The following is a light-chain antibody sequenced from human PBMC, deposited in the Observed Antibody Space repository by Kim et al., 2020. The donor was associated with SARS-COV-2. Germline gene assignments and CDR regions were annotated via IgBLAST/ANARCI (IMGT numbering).Light chain of an antibody. J-gene: IGKJ4*01. Sequence: GDRVTITCQASQDISNYLNWYQQKPGKAPKLLIYDASNLETGVPSRFSGSGSGTDFTFTISSLQPEDIATYYCQQYDNLPPEKLTFGGGTKVDIK. CDR3: QQYDNLPPEKLT. V-gene: IGKV1-33*01. CDR1: QDISNY. CDR2: DAS.